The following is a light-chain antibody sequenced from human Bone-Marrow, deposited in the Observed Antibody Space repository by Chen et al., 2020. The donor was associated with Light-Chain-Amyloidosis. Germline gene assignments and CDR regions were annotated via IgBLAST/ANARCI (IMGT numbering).Light chain of an antibody. Sequence: SFVRPQPSSVSVAPGQTDTIDCGGNNIGSTSVHWSQQTPGQAPLLVVYDGSARPSGIPERLSGSNSGNTATLTISRVEAGDEADYYCQVWDRSSDRPVFGGGTKLTVL. CDR1: NIGSTS. CDR3: QVWDRSSDRPV. V-gene: IGLV3-21*02. CDR2: DGS. J-gene: IGLJ3*02.